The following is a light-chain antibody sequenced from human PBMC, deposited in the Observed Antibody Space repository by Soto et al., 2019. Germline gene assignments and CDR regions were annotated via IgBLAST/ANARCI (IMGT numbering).Light chain of an antibody. CDR1: NSDVGGYNY. J-gene: IGLJ1*01. Sequence: QSVLTQPPSASGSPGQSVTISCTGTNSDVGGYNYVSWYQQYPGKALRLIIYEVSERPSGVPDRFSGSKSGNTASLTVSGLQTADEADYYCSSYAGSNWYVFGTGTKVTVL. CDR3: SSYAGSNWYV. CDR2: EVS. V-gene: IGLV2-8*01.